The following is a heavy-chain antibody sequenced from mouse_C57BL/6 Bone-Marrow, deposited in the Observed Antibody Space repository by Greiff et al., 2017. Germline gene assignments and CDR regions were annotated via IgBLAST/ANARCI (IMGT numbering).Heavy chain of an antibody. V-gene: IGHV10-3*01. Sequence: EVKLVESGGGLVQPKGSLKLSCAASGFTFNTYAMPWVRQAPGKGLEWVARISSKSSNYSTYYADSVKDRFTISRDKSQGMLYLQMNKLKSEDTAMYSCMREEGINDCSSYRYCDVWGTGTTVTVSS. D-gene: IGHD1-1*01. CDR2: ISSKSSNYST. CDR1: GFTFNTYA. CDR3: MREEGINDCSSYRYCDV. J-gene: IGHJ1*03.